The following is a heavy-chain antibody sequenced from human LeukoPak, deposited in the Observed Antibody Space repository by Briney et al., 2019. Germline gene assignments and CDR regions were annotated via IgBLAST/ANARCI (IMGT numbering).Heavy chain of an antibody. J-gene: IGHJ4*02. CDR2: ISAYNGNT. Sequence: ASVKVSCKASGYTFTSYGISWVRQAPGQGLEWMGWISAYNGNTNYAQKLQGRVTMTTDTSTSTAYMELRSLRSDDPAVYYCARVISCLGYCSSTSCFDYWGQGTLVTVSS. CDR3: ARVISCLGYCSSTSCFDY. D-gene: IGHD2-2*01. CDR1: GYTFTSYG. V-gene: IGHV1-18*01.